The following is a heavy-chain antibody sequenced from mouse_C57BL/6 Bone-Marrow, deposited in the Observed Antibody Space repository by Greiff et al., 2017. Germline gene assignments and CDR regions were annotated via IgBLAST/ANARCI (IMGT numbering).Heavy chain of an antibody. D-gene: IGHD4-1*01. CDR1: GYTFTRYW. CDR3: ARSGPLGRSFDY. CDR2: IYPTSGRT. J-gene: IGHJ2*01. Sequence: QVQLQQPGAELVKPGASVKMSCKASGYTFTRYWITWVKPRPGQGLEWIGDIYPTSGRTNYNEKFKSKAILTVDTSSNTAYMQLSSLTSEDSAVFYCARSGPLGRSFDYWGQGTTLTVSS. V-gene: IGHV1-55*01.